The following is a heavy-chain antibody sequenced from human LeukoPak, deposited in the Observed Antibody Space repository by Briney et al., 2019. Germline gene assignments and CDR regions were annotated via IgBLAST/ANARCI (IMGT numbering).Heavy chain of an antibody. Sequence: SETLSLTCAVYGGSFSGYYWSWIRQPPRKGLEWIGEINHSGSTNYNPPLKSRVTISVDTSKNQFSLKLSSVTAADTAVYYCARGRIVVVVGFDYWGQGTLVTVSS. CDR2: INHSGST. D-gene: IGHD2-15*01. J-gene: IGHJ4*02. V-gene: IGHV4-34*01. CDR1: GGSFSGYY. CDR3: ARGRIVVVVGFDY.